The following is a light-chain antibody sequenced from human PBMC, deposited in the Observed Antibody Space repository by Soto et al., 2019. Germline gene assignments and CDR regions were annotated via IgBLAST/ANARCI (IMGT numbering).Light chain of an antibody. V-gene: IGKV1-5*03. Sequence: DIQMTKSPSTLSASVGDRATITCRASQSISNWLAWYPQKPGKVPNLLIYKASTLESGVPSRFSGSASGTEFTLTIRSLKPDDFATYYCQRYDSLRAFGQGTKVEI. CDR1: QSISNW. CDR2: KAS. CDR3: QRYDSLRA. J-gene: IGKJ1*01.